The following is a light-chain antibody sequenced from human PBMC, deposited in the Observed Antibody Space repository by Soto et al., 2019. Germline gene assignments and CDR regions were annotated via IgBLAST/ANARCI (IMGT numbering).Light chain of an antibody. J-gene: IGLJ3*02. Sequence: QSALTQPPSASGSPGQSVTISCTGTSSDVGAYNRVSWYQHHPGKAPKLMIYEVSKRPSGVPDRFSGSKSGNTASLTVSGLQAEDEADYYCTSYVGSSSVNWVFGGGTKLTVL. CDR3: TSYVGSSSVNWV. CDR1: SSDVGAYNR. CDR2: EVS. V-gene: IGLV2-8*01.